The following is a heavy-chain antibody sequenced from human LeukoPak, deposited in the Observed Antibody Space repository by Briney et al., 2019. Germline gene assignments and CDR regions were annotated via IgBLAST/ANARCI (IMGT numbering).Heavy chain of an antibody. CDR2: IYYSGST. J-gene: IGHJ4*02. V-gene: IGHV4-31*02. D-gene: IGHD6-13*01. CDR3: ARTGRAGSSWYRGIDYFDY. Sequence: NWIRQHPGKGLEWIGYIYYSGSTYYNPSLKSRVTISVDTSKNQFSLKLSSVTAADTAVYYCARTGRAGSSWYRGIDYFDYWGQGTLVTVSS.